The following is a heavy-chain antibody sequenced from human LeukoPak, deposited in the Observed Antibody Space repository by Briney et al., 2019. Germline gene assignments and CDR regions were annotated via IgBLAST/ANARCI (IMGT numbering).Heavy chain of an antibody. CDR3: ARGSGSWYYYMDV. V-gene: IGHV3-21*01. J-gene: IGHJ6*03. CDR2: ISSSSSYI. CDR1: GFTVSSNY. Sequence: GGSLRLSCAASGFTVSSNYMSWVRQAPGKGLEWVSSISSSSSYIYYADSVKGRFTISRDNAKNSLYLQMNSLRAEDTAVYYCARGSGSWYYYMDVWGKGTTVTISS. D-gene: IGHD2-15*01.